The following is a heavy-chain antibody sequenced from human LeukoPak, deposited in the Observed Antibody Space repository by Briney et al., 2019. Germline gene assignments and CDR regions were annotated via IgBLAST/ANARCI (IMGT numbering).Heavy chain of an antibody. V-gene: IGHV3-23*01. Sequence: ETLSLTCTVSGGSVSSGSYYWSWVRQAPGKGLEWVSAISGSGGSTYYADSVKGRFTISRDNSKNTLYLQMNSLRAEDTAVYYCAKSTAVAGTFDYWGQGTLVTVSS. D-gene: IGHD6-19*01. J-gene: IGHJ4*02. CDR1: GGSVSSGSYY. CDR2: ISGSGGST. CDR3: AKSTAVAGTFDY.